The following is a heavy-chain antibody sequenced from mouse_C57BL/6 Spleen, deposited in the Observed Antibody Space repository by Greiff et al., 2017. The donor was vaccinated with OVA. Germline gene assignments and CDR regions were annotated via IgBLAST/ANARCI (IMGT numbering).Heavy chain of an antibody. CDR2: IYPGDGDT. J-gene: IGHJ2*01. Sequence: QVPLQQSGAELVKPGASVKISCKASGYAFRSYWMNWVKQRPGKGLEWIGQIYPGDGDTNYNGKFKGKATLTADQSSSPAYMQLSSLTSEDSAVYFCARGEISYFDYWGQGTTLTVSS. V-gene: IGHV1-80*01. CDR3: ARGEISYFDY. CDR1: GYAFRSYW.